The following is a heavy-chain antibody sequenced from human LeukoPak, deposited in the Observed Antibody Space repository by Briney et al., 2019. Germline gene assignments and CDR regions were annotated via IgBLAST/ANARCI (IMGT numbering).Heavy chain of an antibody. CDR1: GFTFSSYA. V-gene: IGHV3-23*01. J-gene: IGHJ4*02. CDR3: AKDQGGLRYFDWLYSTGFDY. CDR2: ISGSGGST. D-gene: IGHD3-9*01. Sequence: GSLRLSCAASGFTFSSYAMSWVRQAPGKGLEWVSAISGSGGSTYYADSVKGRFTISRDNSKNTLYLQMNSLRAEDTAVYYCAKDQGGLRYFDWLYSTGFDYWGQGTLVTVSS.